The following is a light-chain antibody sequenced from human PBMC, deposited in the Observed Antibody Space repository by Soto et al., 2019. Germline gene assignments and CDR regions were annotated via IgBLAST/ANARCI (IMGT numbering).Light chain of an antibody. CDR3: QQTDTYPYT. CDR1: QGISSW. V-gene: IGKV1D-12*01. CDR2: AAA. J-gene: IGKJ2*01. Sequence: DIQMTQSPSSVSASVGDRVTITCRASQGISSWLAWYQQVPGKAPKLLIYAAATLQSGFSSRFSGSYSGTDFTLTISSLQPEDFATYYCQQTDTYPYTFGQGTKVEIK.